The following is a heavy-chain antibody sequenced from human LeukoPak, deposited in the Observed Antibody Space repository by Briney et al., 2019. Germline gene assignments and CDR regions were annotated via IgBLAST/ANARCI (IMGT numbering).Heavy chain of an antibody. CDR1: GGSISSSSYY. J-gene: IGHJ3*02. CDR3: ARQDTAMVEALYWAFDI. V-gene: IGHV4-39*01. Sequence: KTSETLSLTCTVSGGSISSSSYYWGWIRQPPGKGLEWIGSSYYSGSTYYNPSLKSRVTISVDTSKNQFSLKLSSVTAADTAVYYCARQDTAMVEALYWAFDIWGQGTMVTVSS. D-gene: IGHD5-18*01. CDR2: SYYSGST.